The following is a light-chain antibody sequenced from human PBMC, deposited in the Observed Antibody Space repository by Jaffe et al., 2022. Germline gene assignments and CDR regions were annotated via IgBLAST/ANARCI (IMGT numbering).Light chain of an antibody. CDR2: GAS. V-gene: IGKV3-20*01. CDR3: QQYGRSPPIT. Sequence: EIVLTQSPGTLSLSPGERATFSCRASQSVSSSYLAWYQQKPGQAPRLLIYGASSRATGIPDRFSGSGSGTDFTLTISRLEPEDLAVYYCQQYGRSPPITFGQGTRLEIK. J-gene: IGKJ5*01. CDR1: QSVSSSY.